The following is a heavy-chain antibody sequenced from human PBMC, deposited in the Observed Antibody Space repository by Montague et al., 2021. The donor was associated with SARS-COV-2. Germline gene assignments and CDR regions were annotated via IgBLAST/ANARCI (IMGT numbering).Heavy chain of an antibody. J-gene: IGHJ6*02. Sequence: SLRLSCAASGFTFSRYAMSLVRQAPGKGLEWVSALSGSCGSPYYSDSCXVLFTISRDNSKNTLYLQMNSLRAEATAVYYCAKVGSSWYHGYYYGMDVWGQGTTVTVSS. D-gene: IGHD6-13*01. CDR2: LSGSCGSP. CDR3: AKVGSSWYHGYYYGMDV. V-gene: IGHV3-23*01. CDR1: GFTFSRYA.